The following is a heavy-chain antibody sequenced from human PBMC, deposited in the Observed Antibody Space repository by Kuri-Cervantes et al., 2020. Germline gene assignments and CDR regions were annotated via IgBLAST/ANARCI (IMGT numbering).Heavy chain of an antibody. J-gene: IGHJ4*02. D-gene: IGHD3-10*01. CDR1: GFTFSSYW. CDR2: ISGSGGST. V-gene: IGHV3-23*01. CDR3: AKDQIGGLAYYFDY. Sequence: GGSLRLSCAASGFTFSSYWMSWVRQAPGKGLEWVSAISGSGGSTYYADSVKGRFTISRDNSKNTLYLQMNSLRAEDTAVYYCAKDQIGGLAYYFDYWGQGTLVTVSS.